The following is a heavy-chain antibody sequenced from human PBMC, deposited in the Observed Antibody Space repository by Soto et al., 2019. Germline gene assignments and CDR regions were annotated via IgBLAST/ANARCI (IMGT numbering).Heavy chain of an antibody. Sequence: PGGSLRLSCAASGFTFSSYSMNWVRQAPGKGLEWVSSISSSSSYIYYADSVKGRFTISRDNAKNSLYLQMNSLGAEDTAVYYCARDTSVAGTPDAFDIWGQGTMVTVSS. CDR3: ARDTSVAGTPDAFDI. J-gene: IGHJ3*02. CDR2: ISSSSSYI. CDR1: GFTFSSYS. V-gene: IGHV3-21*01. D-gene: IGHD6-19*01.